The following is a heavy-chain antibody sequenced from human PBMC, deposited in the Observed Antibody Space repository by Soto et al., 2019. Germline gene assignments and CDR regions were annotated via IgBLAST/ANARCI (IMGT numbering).Heavy chain of an antibody. D-gene: IGHD4-17*01. J-gene: IGHJ5*02. CDR1: GDSISSGGYY. CDR3: ARSSQSTVTTFDH. Sequence: QVQLQESGAGLVKPSQTLSLTCTVSGDSISSGGYYWSWIRQQPGKGLEWIGYIYYSGSTYYNPSLKSRVTISVDTSKNQFSLKLSSVTAADTAVYYCARSSQSTVTTFDHWGQGTLVTVSS. V-gene: IGHV4-31*03. CDR2: IYYSGST.